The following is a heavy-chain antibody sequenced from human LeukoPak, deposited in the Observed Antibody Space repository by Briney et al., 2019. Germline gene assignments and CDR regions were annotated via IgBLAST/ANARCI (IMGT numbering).Heavy chain of an antibody. CDR3: ARDPIAAAASFDY. J-gene: IGHJ4*02. Sequence: GGSLRLSCAASGFTFSSYGMHWVRQAPGKGLEWVAFIRYDGSNKYYADSVKGRFTISRDNAKNTLYLQMNSLRAEDTAVYYCARDPIAAAASFDYWGQGTLVTVSS. V-gene: IGHV3-30*02. CDR1: GFTFSSYG. CDR2: IRYDGSNK. D-gene: IGHD6-13*01.